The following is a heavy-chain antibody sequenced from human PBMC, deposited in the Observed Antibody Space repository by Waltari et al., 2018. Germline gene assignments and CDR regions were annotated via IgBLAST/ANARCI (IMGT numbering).Heavy chain of an antibody. V-gene: IGHV1-18*01. CDR2: VGAYKGKP. CDR1: GYTFTSYG. D-gene: IGHD5-18*01. CDR3: ARDLTSMVSHDAVDT. Sequence: QVQLVQSGAEVKKPGASVKVSCKASGYTFTSYGIGWVRQAPGQGHEWMGWVGAYKGKPNSAQKRHGRVTMTTDTPTSTACMERRSRRADDKAGYDCARDLTSMVSHDAVDTWGQGTMVTVSS. J-gene: IGHJ3*02.